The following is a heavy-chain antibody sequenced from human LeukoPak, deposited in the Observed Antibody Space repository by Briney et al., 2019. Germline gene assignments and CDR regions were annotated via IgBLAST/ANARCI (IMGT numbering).Heavy chain of an antibody. Sequence: SQTLSLTCTVSGGSISSGGYYWSWIRQPPGKGLEWIGYIYHSGSTYYNPSLKSRVTISVDRSKNQFSLKLSSVTAADTAVYYCAREESMVRGASWFDPWGQGTLVTVSP. CDR3: AREESMVRGASWFDP. CDR2: IYHSGST. V-gene: IGHV4-30-2*01. D-gene: IGHD3-10*01. CDR1: GGSISSGGYY. J-gene: IGHJ5*02.